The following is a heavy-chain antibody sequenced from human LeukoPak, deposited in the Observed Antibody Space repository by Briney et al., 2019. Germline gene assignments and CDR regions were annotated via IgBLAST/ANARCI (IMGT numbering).Heavy chain of an antibody. CDR3: ARQPRVLRFLEWLLYSWFDP. CDR1: GGSISSSSYY. V-gene: IGHV4-39*01. CDR2: IYYSGST. Sequence: PSETLSLTCTVSGGSISSSSYYWGWIRQPPGKGLEWIGSIYYSGSTYYNPSLKGRATISVDTSKNQFSLKLSSVTAADTAVYYCARQPRVLRFLEWLLYSWFDPWGQGTLVTVSS. D-gene: IGHD3-3*01. J-gene: IGHJ5*02.